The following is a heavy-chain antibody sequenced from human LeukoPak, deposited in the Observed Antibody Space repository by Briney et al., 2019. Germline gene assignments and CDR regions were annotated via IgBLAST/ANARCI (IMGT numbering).Heavy chain of an antibody. J-gene: IGHJ6*02. Sequence: ASVKVSCKASGYTFTSYDINWVRQATGQGLEWMGWMNPNSGNTGYAQKFQGRVTMTRNTSISTAYMELSSLRSEDTAVYYCARSPVVIAVAGPYYYYGMDVWGQGTTVTVSS. CDR2: MNPNSGNT. D-gene: IGHD6-19*01. CDR3: ARSPVVIAVAGPYYYYGMDV. CDR1: GYTFTSYD. V-gene: IGHV1-8*01.